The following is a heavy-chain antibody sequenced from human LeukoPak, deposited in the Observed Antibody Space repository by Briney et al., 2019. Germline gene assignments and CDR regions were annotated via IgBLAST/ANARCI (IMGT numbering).Heavy chain of an antibody. J-gene: IGHJ6*02. CDR2: VNLQGST. CDR3: ARDKESGSYSYGMDV. D-gene: IGHD1-26*01. V-gene: IGHV4-4*02. CDR1: GGSITQTNY. Sequence: KASGTLSLTCDVSGGSITQTNYWTWVRQPPGKGLEWIGEVNLQGSTNYNPSLMGRVAISVDTSENHVSLQLTSVTAADTAVYYCARDKESGSYSYGMDVWGQGTMVTVSS.